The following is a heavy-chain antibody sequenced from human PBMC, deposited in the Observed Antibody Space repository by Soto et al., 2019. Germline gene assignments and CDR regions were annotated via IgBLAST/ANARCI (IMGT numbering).Heavy chain of an antibody. D-gene: IGHD7-27*01. CDR2: VYYTGGT. CDR1: GGSINNHY. V-gene: IGHV4-59*11. J-gene: IGHJ4*02. Sequence: QVHLQESGPGLVKPSETLSLTCSVSGGSINNHYWSWIRQPPGKGLEWIGYVYYTGGTNYNPSLKRRVTMSADTSKIPFSLNLTSLTAADTAIYYCARANWYSEYWGQGTLVTVSS. CDR3: ARANWYSEY.